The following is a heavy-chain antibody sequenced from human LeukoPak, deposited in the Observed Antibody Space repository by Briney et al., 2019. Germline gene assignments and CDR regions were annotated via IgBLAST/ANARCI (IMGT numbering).Heavy chain of an antibody. CDR1: GFTFDDYA. V-gene: IGHV3-9*01. J-gene: IGHJ4*02. CDR2: ISWNSGSI. CDR3: AKDSSSWSTLED. Sequence: GGSLRLSCAASGFTFDDYAMHWVRQAPGKGLEWVSGISWNSGSIGYADSVKGRFTISRDNAKNSLYLQMNGLRAEDTALYYCAKDSSSWSTLEDWGQGTLVTVSS. D-gene: IGHD6-13*01.